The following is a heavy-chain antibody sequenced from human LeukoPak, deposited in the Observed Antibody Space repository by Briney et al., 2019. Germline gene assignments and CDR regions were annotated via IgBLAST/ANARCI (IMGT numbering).Heavy chain of an antibody. CDR1: GFAFSSYW. J-gene: IGHJ4*02. D-gene: IGHD3-16*01. Sequence: GGSLRLSCAAPGFAFSSYWMHWVRQAPGKGLVWVSRISDDGRSTSYADSVKGRFTISRDNAKNTLYLQMNSLRAEDTAVYFCARVRWGGLYYFDYWGQGALVTVSS. CDR2: ISDDGRST. CDR3: ARVRWGGLYYFDY. V-gene: IGHV3-74*01.